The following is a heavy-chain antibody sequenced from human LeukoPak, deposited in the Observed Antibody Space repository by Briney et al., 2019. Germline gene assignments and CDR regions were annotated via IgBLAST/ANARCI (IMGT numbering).Heavy chain of an antibody. J-gene: IGHJ4*02. Sequence: GWCLRLSRADSRFTLAQSMILWVRPAPGKGLAGVCRISWDGANTDYADSVKGRFTITRDNTKNSLYPQMNSLRTEDTALYYCAKDYGNYQGFDVWGQGTLVTVSS. D-gene: IGHD3-22*01. V-gene: IGHV3-43*01. CDR3: AKDYGNYQGFDV. CDR2: ISWDGANT. CDR1: RFTLAQSM.